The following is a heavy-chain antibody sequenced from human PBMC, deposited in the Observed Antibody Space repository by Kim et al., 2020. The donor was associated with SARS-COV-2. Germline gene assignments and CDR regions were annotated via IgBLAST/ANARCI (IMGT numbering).Heavy chain of an antibody. V-gene: IGHV3-23*01. CDR1: GFTFSSYA. J-gene: IGHJ4*02. Sequence: GGSLRLSCAASGFTFSSYAMSWVRQAPGKGLEWVSAISGSGGSTYYADSVKGRFTISRENSKNTRYLQMNSLRAEDTAVYYCAKDPGPIVLVVYATRPDYWGRGTLVTVSS. CDR3: AKDPGPIVLVVYATRPDY. D-gene: IGHD2-8*02. CDR2: ISGSGGST.